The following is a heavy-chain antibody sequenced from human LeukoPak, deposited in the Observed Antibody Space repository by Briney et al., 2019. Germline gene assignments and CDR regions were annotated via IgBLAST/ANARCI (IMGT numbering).Heavy chain of an antibody. V-gene: IGHV3-23*01. CDR3: AKPGAYGSGSYTEN. D-gene: IGHD3-10*01. Sequence: GGSLRLPCAASGFTFSSYAMSWVRQAPGKGLGWVSAISGSGGSTYYADSVKGRFTISRDNSKNTLYLQMNSLRAEDTAVYYCAKPGAYGSGSYTENWGQGTLVTVSS. CDR1: GFTFSSYA. J-gene: IGHJ4*02. CDR2: ISGSGGST.